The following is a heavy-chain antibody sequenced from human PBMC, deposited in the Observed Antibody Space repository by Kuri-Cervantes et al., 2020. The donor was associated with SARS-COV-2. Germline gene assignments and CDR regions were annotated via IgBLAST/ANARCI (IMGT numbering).Heavy chain of an antibody. D-gene: IGHD2-2*01. J-gene: IGHJ6*02. Sequence: GESLKISCAASGFTFSSYGMHWVRQAPGKGLEWVAVIWYDGSNKYYADSVKGRFTISRDNSKDTLYLQMYSLRDEDTAVYYCATTYCSRINCPDYYYGVDVWGQGTTVTVPS. CDR2: IWYDGSNK. V-gene: IGHV3-33*08. CDR3: ATTYCSRINCPDYYYGVDV. CDR1: GFTFSSYG.